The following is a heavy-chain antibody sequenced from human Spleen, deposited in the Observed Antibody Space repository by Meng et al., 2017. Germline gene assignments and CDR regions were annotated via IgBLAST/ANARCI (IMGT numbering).Heavy chain of an antibody. V-gene: IGHV4-39*07. CDR2: IYHSGST. CDR1: GGSISSSSYY. Sequence: SETLSLTCTVSGGSISSSSYYWGWIRQPPGKGLEWIGTIYHSGSTYYNPSLKSRVSISVDTSENQFSLNLNSVTAADTAVYYCARAYGSYYHHYFDYWGHGNRVTCSS. D-gene: IGHD1-26*01. J-gene: IGHJ4*01. CDR3: ARAYGSYYHHYFDY.